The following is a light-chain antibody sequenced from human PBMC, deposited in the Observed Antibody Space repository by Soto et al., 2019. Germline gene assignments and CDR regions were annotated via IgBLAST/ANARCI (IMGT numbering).Light chain of an antibody. Sequence: PTTLAQAKMVKPTLSCMASQTIDNTLAWYQRKPGQAPRLLIYDASTRATGVPARFSGSGSGTDFTLAISILHSEDFAVYYSQQFDNWPLWTLSGGTKVDIK. CDR2: DAS. J-gene: IGKJ4*02. V-gene: IGKV3-15*01. CDR1: QTIDNT. CDR3: QQFDNWPLWT.